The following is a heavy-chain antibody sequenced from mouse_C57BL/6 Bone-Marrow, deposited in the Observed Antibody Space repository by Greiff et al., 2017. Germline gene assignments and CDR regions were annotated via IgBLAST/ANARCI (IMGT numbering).Heavy chain of an antibody. J-gene: IGHJ4*01. CDR3: AREGTVVANYAMDY. V-gene: IGHV2-2*01. CDR1: GFSLTSSG. CDR2: LWSGGST. Sequence: VQLQQSGPGLVQPSQSLSITCTVSGFSLTSSGVHWVRQSPGKGLEWLGVLWSGGSTDYNAAFISRLSISKDNSKSQVFFKMNSLQADDTAIYYCAREGTVVANYAMDYWGQGTSVTVSS. D-gene: IGHD1-1*01.